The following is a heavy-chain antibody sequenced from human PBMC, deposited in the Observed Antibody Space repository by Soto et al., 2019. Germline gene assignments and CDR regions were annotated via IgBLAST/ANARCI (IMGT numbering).Heavy chain of an antibody. CDR3: ARLNSGSLGDYFDY. CDR2: IYYSGST. D-gene: IGHD1-26*01. Sequence: SETLSLTCSVSGGSISSSSYYWGWIRQPPGKGLEWIGSIYYSGSTYYNPSLKSRVTISVDTSKNQFSLKLSSVTAADTAVYYCARLNSGSLGDYFDYWGHVTLGTVSS. V-gene: IGHV4-39*01. CDR1: GGSISSSSYY. J-gene: IGHJ4*01.